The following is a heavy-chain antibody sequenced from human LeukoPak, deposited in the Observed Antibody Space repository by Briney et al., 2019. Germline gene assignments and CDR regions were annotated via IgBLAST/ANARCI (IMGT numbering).Heavy chain of an antibody. CDR3: ARDQWNYSSSPGAFDI. J-gene: IGHJ3*02. CDR2: IYTSGST. V-gene: IGHV4-4*07. Sequence: SETLSLTCTVSGGSISSYYWSWIRQPAGKGLEWIGRIYTSGSTNYNPSLKSRVTMSVDTSKNQFSLKLSSVTAADTAVYYCARDQWNYSSSPGAFDIWGQGTMVTVSS. CDR1: GGSISSYY. D-gene: IGHD6-6*01.